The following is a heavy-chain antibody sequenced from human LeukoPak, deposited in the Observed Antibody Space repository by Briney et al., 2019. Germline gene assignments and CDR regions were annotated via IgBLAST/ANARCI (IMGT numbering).Heavy chain of an antibody. CDR1: GFTFSSYW. V-gene: IGHV3-7*01. D-gene: IGHD1-26*01. J-gene: IGHJ4*02. CDR2: IKQDGSEK. Sequence: PGGSLRLSCAASGFTFSSYWMSWVRQAPGKGLEWVANIKQDGSEKYYVDSVKGRFTISRDNSKNTLYLQMNSLRAEDTAVYYCARVLSGIVGATEYWGQGTLVTVSS. CDR3: ARVLSGIVGATEY.